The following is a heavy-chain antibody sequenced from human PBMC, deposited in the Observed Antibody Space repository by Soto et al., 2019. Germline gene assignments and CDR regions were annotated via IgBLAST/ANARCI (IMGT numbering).Heavy chain of an antibody. CDR2: IIPIFGTA. D-gene: IGHD6-13*01. CDR3: ARKLYSSSSFDY. CDR1: GGTFSRYA. Sequence: QVQLVQSGAEVKKPGSSVKVSCKASGGTFSRYAISWVRQAPGQGLEWMGGIIPIFGTANYAQQFQGRVPITADESTSTAYMELSSLRSEDTAVYYCARKLYSSSSFDYWGQGTLVTVSS. V-gene: IGHV1-69*01. J-gene: IGHJ4*02.